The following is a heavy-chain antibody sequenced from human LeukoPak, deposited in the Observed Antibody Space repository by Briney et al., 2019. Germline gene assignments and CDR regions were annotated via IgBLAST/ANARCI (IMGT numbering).Heavy chain of an antibody. J-gene: IGHJ3*02. CDR2: INPNSGGT. Sequence: ASVKVSCKASGYTFTGYYMHWVRQAPGQGLEWMGWINPNSGGTNYAQKFQGWVTMTRDTSISTAYMELSRLRSDDTAVYYCARDSRALTYYDFWSGYSSDAFDIWGQGTMVTVSS. CDR1: GYTFTGYY. CDR3: ARDSRALTYYDFWSGYSSDAFDI. V-gene: IGHV1-2*04. D-gene: IGHD3-3*01.